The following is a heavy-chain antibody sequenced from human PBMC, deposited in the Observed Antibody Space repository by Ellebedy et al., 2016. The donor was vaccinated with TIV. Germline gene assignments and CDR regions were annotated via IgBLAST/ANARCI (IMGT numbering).Heavy chain of an antibody. D-gene: IGHD5-24*01. CDR2: ITTSGSDR. J-gene: IGHJ4*02. V-gene: IGHV3-21*06. CDR3: ARDRDGY. Sequence: GGSLRLXXEVSGFPISGYSMNWVRQSPGKGLEWVSSITTSGSDRHYTDSVKGRFTISRDNAKNMLYLQMNSLRAEDTAVYYCARDRDGYWGQGTLVTVSS. CDR1: GFPISGYS.